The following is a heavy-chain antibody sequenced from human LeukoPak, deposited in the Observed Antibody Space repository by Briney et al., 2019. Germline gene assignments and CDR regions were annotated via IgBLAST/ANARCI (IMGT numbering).Heavy chain of an antibody. V-gene: IGHV3-11*04. CDR1: GFAFSDYY. D-gene: IGHD6-13*01. CDR3: ARRPYSSSWYYFDY. CDR2: ISSSGSSI. J-gene: IGHJ4*02. Sequence: PGGSLRLSCAASGFAFSDYYMTWIRQAPGKGLDWVSYISSSGSSIHYADSVKGRFTISRDNAKNSLYLQMNSLRADDTAVYYCARRPYSSSWYYFDYWGQGTLVTVSS.